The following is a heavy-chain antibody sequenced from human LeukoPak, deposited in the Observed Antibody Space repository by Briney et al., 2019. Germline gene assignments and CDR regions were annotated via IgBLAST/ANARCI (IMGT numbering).Heavy chain of an antibody. CDR2: ISSSGSTI. J-gene: IGHJ6*04. D-gene: IGHD3-10*01. CDR3: ARLHSMVRGVGGLDV. Sequence: PGGSLRLSCAASGFTFSSYEMNWVRQAPGKGLEWVSYISSSGSTIYYADSVKGRFTISRDNAKNSLYLQMNSLRAEDTAVYYCARLHSMVRGVGGLDVWGKGTTVTVSS. CDR1: GFTFSSYE. V-gene: IGHV3-48*03.